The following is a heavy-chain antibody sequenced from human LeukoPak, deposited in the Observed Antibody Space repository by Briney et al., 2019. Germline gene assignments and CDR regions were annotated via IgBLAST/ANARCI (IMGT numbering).Heavy chain of an antibody. J-gene: IGHJ4*02. CDR1: GGSISTYY. V-gene: IGHV4-59*12. Sequence: SETLSLTCTVSGGSISTYYWSWIRKLPGKGLEWIGHIYNSGSTNYSPSLKSRVTISVDTSKNQFSLKVSSVTAADTAVYYCASRSRWGQGTLVTVSS. CDR3: ASRSR. CDR2: IYNSGST.